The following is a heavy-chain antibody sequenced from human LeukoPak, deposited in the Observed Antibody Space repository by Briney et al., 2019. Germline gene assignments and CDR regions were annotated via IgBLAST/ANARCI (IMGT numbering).Heavy chain of an antibody. CDR1: GFAFSAFA. V-gene: IGHV3-30-3*01. D-gene: IGHD3-10*01. Sequence: GGSLRLSCAASGFAFSAFAMHWVRQAPGKGLEWVALTSYDESNKRYADSVKGRYTISRDNSKNTLYLQMNSLRAEDTAVYYCAKGGYYYGSGSPTLDYWGQGTLVTVSS. J-gene: IGHJ4*02. CDR3: AKGGYYYGSGSPTLDY. CDR2: TSYDESNK.